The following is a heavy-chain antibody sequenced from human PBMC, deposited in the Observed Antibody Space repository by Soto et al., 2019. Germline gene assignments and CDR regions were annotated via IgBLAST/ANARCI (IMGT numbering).Heavy chain of an antibody. CDR1: GASISRYY. J-gene: IGHJ5*02. V-gene: IGHV4-59*01. CDR3: ARDVSDDFWSGFSRWFDP. CDR2: MYYSGNA. D-gene: IGHD3-3*01. Sequence: SETLSLTCTVSGASISRYYWSWIRQSPGKGLEWIGYMYYSGNANYNPSLRSRITISVDTSKNQFSLNLNSVTAADTAVYYCARDVSDDFWSGFSRWFDPWGQGTLVTVSS.